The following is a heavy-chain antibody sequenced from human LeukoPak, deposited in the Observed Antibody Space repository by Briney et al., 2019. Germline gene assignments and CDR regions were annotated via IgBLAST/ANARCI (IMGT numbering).Heavy chain of an antibody. CDR3: ARHARQTYYYDSSGYTTFDY. CDR1: GGSISSYY. D-gene: IGHD3-22*01. J-gene: IGHJ4*02. V-gene: IGHV4-59*08. CDR2: IYYSGST. Sequence: EPSETLSLTCTVSGGSISSYYWSWIRQPPGKGLEWIGYIYYSGSTNYNPSLKSRVTISVDTSKNQFSLKLSSVTAADTAVYYCARHARQTYYYDSSGYTTFDYWAREPWSPSPQ.